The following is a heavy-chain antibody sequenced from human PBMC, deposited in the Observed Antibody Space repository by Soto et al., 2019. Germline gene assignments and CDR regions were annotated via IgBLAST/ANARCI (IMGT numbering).Heavy chain of an antibody. CDR3: ARAVGRDGYENKPPFDY. CDR2: IYYSGST. D-gene: IGHD5-12*01. Sequence: QVQLQESGPGLVKPSQTLSLTCTVSGGSISSGGYYWSWIRQHPGKGLGWIGYIYYSGSTYYNPSLKSRVTISVDTSKNQFSLKLSSVTAADTAVYYCARAVGRDGYENKPPFDYWGQGTLVTVSS. V-gene: IGHV4-31*03. CDR1: GGSISSGGYY. J-gene: IGHJ4*02.